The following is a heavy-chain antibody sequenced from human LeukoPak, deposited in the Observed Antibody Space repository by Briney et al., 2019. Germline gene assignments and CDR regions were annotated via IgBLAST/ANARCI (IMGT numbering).Heavy chain of an antibody. V-gene: IGHV3-30*02. CDR1: GFTFSSYG. CDR3: AKDSRIAAAGTIGHSYYFDY. CDR2: IRYDGSNK. D-gene: IGHD6-13*01. Sequence: GGSLRLSCAASGFTFSSYGMHWVRQAPGKGLEWVAFIRYDGSNKYYADSVKGRFTISRDNSKNTLYLQMNILRAEDTAVYYCAKDSRIAAAGTIGHSYYFDYWGQGTLVTVSS. J-gene: IGHJ4*02.